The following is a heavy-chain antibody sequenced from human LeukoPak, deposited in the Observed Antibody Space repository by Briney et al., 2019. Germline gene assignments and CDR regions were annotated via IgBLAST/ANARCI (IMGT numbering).Heavy chain of an antibody. CDR2: ISSSSSTI. V-gene: IGHV3-48*02. Sequence: GGPLRLSCTASGFTFSSYSMNWVREAPGKGLEWVSYISSSSSTIYYADSVKGRFTISRDSAKNSLYLQMSSLRDEDTAVYYCARGIRYFDWFEYCGQGTLVTVSS. CDR3: ARGIRYFDWFEY. D-gene: IGHD3-9*01. J-gene: IGHJ4*02. CDR1: GFTFSSYS.